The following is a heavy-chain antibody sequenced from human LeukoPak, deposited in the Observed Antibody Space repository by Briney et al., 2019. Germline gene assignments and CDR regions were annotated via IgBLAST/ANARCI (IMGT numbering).Heavy chain of an antibody. V-gene: IGHV1-46*01. D-gene: IGHD6-19*01. CDR2: LNPSGDQR. CDR3: ARGGVVSRGQWLCADY. Sequence: EASVKVSCKTSGGTFSSYAISWVRQAPGQGLEWMGILNPSGDQRIYAQKFQDRVTMTWDTSTSTVYMELNSLTSDDTAVYYCARGGVVSRGQWLCADYWGQGALVTVSS. J-gene: IGHJ4*02. CDR1: GGTFSSYA.